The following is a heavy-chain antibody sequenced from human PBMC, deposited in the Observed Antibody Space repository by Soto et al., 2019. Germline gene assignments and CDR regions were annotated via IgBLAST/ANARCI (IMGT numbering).Heavy chain of an antibody. V-gene: IGHV4-59*01. D-gene: IGHD3-22*01. CDR3: ARDLRLFERGYSYLDAFDI. CDR1: GGSISLYY. CDR2: IYYSGST. J-gene: IGHJ3*02. Sequence: PSETLSLTCTVSGGSISLYYWSWIRQPPGKGLEWIGHIYYSGSTNYNPSLKSRVTISVDTSKSQFSLKLKSVTAADTAVYYCARDLRLFERGYSYLDAFDIWGQGTMVTVSS.